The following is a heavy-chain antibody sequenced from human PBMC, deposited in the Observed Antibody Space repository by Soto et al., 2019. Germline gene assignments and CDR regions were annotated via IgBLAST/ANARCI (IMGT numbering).Heavy chain of an antibody. V-gene: IGHV4-31*03. J-gene: IGHJ4*02. Sequence: TSETLSLTCTVSGGSISSGGYYCSWIRQHPGKGLEWIGYIYYSGSTYYNPSLKSRVTISVDTSKNQFSLKMSSVTAADTAVYYCARRYGGNFDYWAQGPLVTVSS. CDR1: GGSISSGGYY. D-gene: IGHD2-15*01. CDR3: ARRYGGNFDY. CDR2: IYYSGST.